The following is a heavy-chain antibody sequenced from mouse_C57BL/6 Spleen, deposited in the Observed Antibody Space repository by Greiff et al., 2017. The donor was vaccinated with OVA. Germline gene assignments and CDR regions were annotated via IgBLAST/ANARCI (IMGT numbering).Heavy chain of an antibody. CDR3: ARSGSSLPMDY. D-gene: IGHD1-1*01. V-gene: IGHV1-53*01. CDR2: INPSNVFT. CDR1: GYTFTSYW. Sequence: LHQPGTELVKPGASVKLSCKASGYTFTSYWMHWVKQRPGQGLEWIGNINPSNVFTNYNEKFKSKATLTVDKSSSTAYMQLSSLTSEDSAVYYCARSGSSLPMDYWGQGTSVTVSS. J-gene: IGHJ4*01.